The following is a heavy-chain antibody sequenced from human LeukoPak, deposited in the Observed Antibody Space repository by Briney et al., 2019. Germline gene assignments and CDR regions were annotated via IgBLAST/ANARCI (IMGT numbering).Heavy chain of an antibody. CDR1: GFTFSSYW. CDR2: ISSGSSTI. D-gene: IGHD2-2*01. Sequence: GGSLRLSCAASGFTFSSYWMSWVRQAPGKGLEWVSYISSGSSTIYYADSVKGRFTISRDNAKNSLYLQMNSLSADDTAEYYWVRGGYCSRTTCYPYDNWFDPWGQGTLVTVSS. CDR3: VRGGYCSRTTCYPYDNWFDP. V-gene: IGHV3-48*01. J-gene: IGHJ5*02.